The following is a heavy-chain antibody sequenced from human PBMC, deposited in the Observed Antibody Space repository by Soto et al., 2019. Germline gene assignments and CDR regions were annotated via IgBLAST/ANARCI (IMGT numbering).Heavy chain of an antibody. Sequence: ASVKVSCKASGYTFTSYGISWVRQAPGQGLEWMGWISAYNGNTNYAQKLQGRVTMTTDTSTSTAYMELRSLRSDDTAVYYCARDLDCGSWWRTCDHYYGMDVWGQGTTVTVSS. J-gene: IGHJ6*02. D-gene: IGHD6-13*01. V-gene: IGHV1-18*04. CDR3: ARDLDCGSWWRTCDHYYGMDV. CDR2: ISAYNGNT. CDR1: GYTFTSYG.